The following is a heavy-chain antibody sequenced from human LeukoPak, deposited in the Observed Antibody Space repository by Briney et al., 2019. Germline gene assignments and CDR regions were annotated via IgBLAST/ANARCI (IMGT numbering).Heavy chain of an antibody. CDR2: MNPNSGNT. Sequence: ASVMVSCKASGYTFTSYDINWVRQATGQGLEWMGWMNPNSGNTGYAQKFQGRVTMTRNTSISTAYMELSSLRSEDTAVYYCARDKWLVRTNWFDPWGQGTLVTVSS. CDR1: GYTFTSYD. D-gene: IGHD6-19*01. CDR3: ARDKWLVRTNWFDP. J-gene: IGHJ5*02. V-gene: IGHV1-8*01.